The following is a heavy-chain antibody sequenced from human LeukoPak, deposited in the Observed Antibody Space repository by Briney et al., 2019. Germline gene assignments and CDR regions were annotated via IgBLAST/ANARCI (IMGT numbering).Heavy chain of an antibody. J-gene: IGHJ4*02. D-gene: IGHD6-19*01. CDR2: IIPIFGTA. CDR1: GGTFSSYA. V-gene: IGHV1-69*13. CDR3: ARVCQYEACGWYYFDY. Sequence: SVKVSCKASGGTFSSYAISWVRQAPGQGLEWMGGIIPIFGTANYAQKFQGRVTITADESTSTAYMELSSLRSEDTAVYYCARVCQYEACGWYYFDYWGQGTLVTVSS.